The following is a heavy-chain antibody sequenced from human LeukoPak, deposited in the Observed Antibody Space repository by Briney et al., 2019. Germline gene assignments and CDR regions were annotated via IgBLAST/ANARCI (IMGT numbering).Heavy chain of an antibody. J-gene: IGHJ6*02. CDR3: ARSGDILTGRKTYYYYYGMDV. CDR1: GLTVSSNY. CDR2: IYSGGST. V-gene: IGHV3-53*01. Sequence: PGGSLRLSCAASGLTVSSNYMSWVRQAPGKGLQWVSVIYSGGSTYYADSVKGRFTISRDSSKNSLYLQMNSLRAEDTAVYYCARSGDILTGRKTYYYYYGMDVWGQGTTVTVSS. D-gene: IGHD3-9*01.